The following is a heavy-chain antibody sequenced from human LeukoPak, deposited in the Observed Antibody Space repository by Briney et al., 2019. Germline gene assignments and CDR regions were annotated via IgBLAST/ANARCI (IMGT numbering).Heavy chain of an antibody. CDR1: GFTFSGYW. Sequence: GGSLSLSCAASGFTFSGYWMHRLRHAPGKGLVWVSRVATGGTGPSYADSVKGRFTISRDNAKNTLYLQMNSLSAEDTAVYFCARDMGPYGGSPGASWGQGTLVTVSS. D-gene: IGHD4-23*01. J-gene: IGHJ5*02. V-gene: IGHV3-74*01. CDR2: VATGGTGP. CDR3: ARDMGPYGGSPGAS.